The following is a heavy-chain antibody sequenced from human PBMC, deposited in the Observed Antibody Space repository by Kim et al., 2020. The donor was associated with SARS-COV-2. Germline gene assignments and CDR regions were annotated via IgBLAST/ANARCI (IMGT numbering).Heavy chain of an antibody. CDR3: ARGIWFGELLRYYYYGMDV. J-gene: IGHJ6*02. CDR2: MNPNSGNT. CDR1: GYTFTSYD. Sequence: ASVKVSCKASGYTFTSYDINWVRQATGQGLEWMGWMNPNSGNTGYAQKFQGRVTMTRNTSISTAYMELSSLRSEDTAVYYCARGIWFGELLRYYYYGMDVWGQGTTVTVSS. D-gene: IGHD3-10*01. V-gene: IGHV1-8*01.